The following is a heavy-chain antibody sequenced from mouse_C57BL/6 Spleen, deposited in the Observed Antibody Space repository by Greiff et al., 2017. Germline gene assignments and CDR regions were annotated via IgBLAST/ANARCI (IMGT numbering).Heavy chain of an antibody. Sequence: QVQLQQPGAELVKPGASVKMSCKASGYTFTSYWITWVKQRPGQGLEWIGDIYPGSGSTNYNEKFKSKATLTVDTSSSTAYMQLSSLTSEDSAVYYCASWIITPVVARHAMDYWGQGTSVTVSS. CDR3: ASWIITPVVARHAMDY. D-gene: IGHD1-1*01. J-gene: IGHJ4*01. CDR1: GYTFTSYW. CDR2: IYPGSGST. V-gene: IGHV1-55*01.